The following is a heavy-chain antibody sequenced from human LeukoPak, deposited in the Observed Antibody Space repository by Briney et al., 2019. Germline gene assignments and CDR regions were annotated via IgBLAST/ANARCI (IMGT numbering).Heavy chain of an antibody. CDR1: GFTFSSYW. CDR3: ARDYASVPAAIWGNWFDP. D-gene: IGHD2-2*01. J-gene: IGHJ5*02. V-gene: IGHV3-74*01. CDR2: IKSDGSST. Sequence: GGSLRLSCAASGFTFSSYWMHWVRQAPGKGLVWVSRIKSDGSSTTYADSVKGRFTISRDNAKNTLYLQMNSLRAEDTAVYYCARDYASVPAAIWGNWFDPLGQGTLVTVSS.